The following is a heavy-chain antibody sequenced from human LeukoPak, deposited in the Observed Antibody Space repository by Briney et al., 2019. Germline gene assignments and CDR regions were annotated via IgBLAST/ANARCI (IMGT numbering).Heavy chain of an antibody. V-gene: IGHV1-2*02. Sequence: ASVKVSCKASGYTFTGYYMHWVRQAPGQGLEWMGWINPNSGGTNYAQKFQGRVTMTRDTSISTAYMELSRLRSDDTAVYYCARAGGRDENWFDPWGQGTLVTVSS. J-gene: IGHJ5*02. CDR3: ARAGGRDENWFDP. CDR2: INPNSGGT. CDR1: GYTFTGYY.